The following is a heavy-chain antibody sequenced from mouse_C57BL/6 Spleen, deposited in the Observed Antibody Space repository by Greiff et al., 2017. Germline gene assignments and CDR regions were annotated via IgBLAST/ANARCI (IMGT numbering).Heavy chain of an antibody. D-gene: IGHD1-1*01. CDR2: FYPGSGSI. J-gene: IGHJ1*03. CDR1: GYTFTEYT. V-gene: IGHV1-62-2*01. Sequence: VQVVESGAELVKPGASVKLSCKASGYTFTEYTIHWVKQRSGQGLEWIGWFYPGSGSIKYNEKFKDKATLTADKSSSTVYMELSRLTSEDSAVYFCERHEDRGTTVDWYFDVWGTGTTVTVSS. CDR3: ERHEDRGTTVDWYFDV.